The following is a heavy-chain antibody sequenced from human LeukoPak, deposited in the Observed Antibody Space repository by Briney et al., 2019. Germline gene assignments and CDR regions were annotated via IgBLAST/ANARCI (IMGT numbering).Heavy chain of an antibody. J-gene: IGHJ4*02. V-gene: IGHV3-23*01. CDR1: GFTLRSYA. CDR3: ASSASGWNNFDY. CDR2: ISGSGGST. D-gene: IGHD6-19*01. Sequence: GGSLRLSCAASGFTLRSYAMSWVRQAPGKGLEWVSAISGSGGSTYYADSVKGRFTISRDNSKNTLYLQMNSLRAEDTAVYYCASSASGWNNFDYWGQGTLVTVSS.